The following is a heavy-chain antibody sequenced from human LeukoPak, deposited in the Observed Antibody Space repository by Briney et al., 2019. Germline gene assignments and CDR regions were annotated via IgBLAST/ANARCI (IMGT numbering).Heavy chain of an antibody. CDR1: GGSISSYY. CDR3: AREGLYGDYVWSLDY. J-gene: IGHJ4*02. V-gene: IGHV4-59*01. D-gene: IGHD4-17*01. Sequence: PSETLSLTCTVSGGSISSYYWSWIRQPPGKGLEWIGYIYYSGSTNYNPSLKSRVTISVDTSKSQFSLKLSSVTAADTAVYYCAREGLYGDYVWSLDYWGQGTLVTVSS. CDR2: IYYSGST.